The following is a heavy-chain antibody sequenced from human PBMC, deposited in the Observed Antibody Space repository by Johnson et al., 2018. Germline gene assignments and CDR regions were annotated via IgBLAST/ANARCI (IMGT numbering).Heavy chain of an antibody. CDR3: SRGVTDQH. Sequence: QVQLQQWGAGLLKPSETLSLSCAVYGGSLSGYYWSWIRQPPGKGLEWIGEINHSGSTNYNSSLKSRVTISIDTSKNQFSLKVSSVTAADTAVYYCSRGVTDQHWSQCTLVTVSS. CDR2: INHSGST. J-gene: IGHJ1*01. D-gene: IGHD4-23*01. CDR1: GGSLSGYY. V-gene: IGHV4-34*01.